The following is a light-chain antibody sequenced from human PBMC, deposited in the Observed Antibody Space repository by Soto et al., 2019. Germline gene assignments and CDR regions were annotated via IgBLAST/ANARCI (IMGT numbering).Light chain of an antibody. CDR3: SSYTSSSTLVV. J-gene: IGLJ1*01. Sequence: QSVLTQPASVSGSPGQSITISCTGTSSDVGGSKYVSWYQQYPGKAPKLMVYEVSYRPSGVSNRFSGSKSGNTASLTISGLQAEDEADYYCSSYTSSSTLVVFGSGTKVTVL. CDR1: SSDVGGSKY. CDR2: EVS. V-gene: IGLV2-14*01.